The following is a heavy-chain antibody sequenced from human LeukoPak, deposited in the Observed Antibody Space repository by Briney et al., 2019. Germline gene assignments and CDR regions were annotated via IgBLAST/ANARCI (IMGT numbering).Heavy chain of an antibody. V-gene: IGHV1-24*01. CDR1: GYTFTELS. CDR3: ATVSELGGYYYGMDV. CDR2: FDPEDGET. D-gene: IGHD7-27*01. J-gene: IGHJ6*02. Sequence: GASVKVSCKVSGYTFTELSMHWVRQAPGKGLEWMGGFDPEDGETIYAQKFQGRVTMTEDTSTDTAYMELSSLRSEDTAVYYCATVSELGGYYYGMDVWGQGTTVTVSS.